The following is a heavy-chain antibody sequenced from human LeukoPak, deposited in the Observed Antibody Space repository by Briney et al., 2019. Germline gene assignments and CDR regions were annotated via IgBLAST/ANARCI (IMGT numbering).Heavy chain of an antibody. CDR1: GGSISSSSYY. J-gene: IGHJ4*02. V-gene: IGHV4-39*07. Sequence: NPSKTLSLTCTVSGGSISSSSYYWGWIRQPPGKGLEWIGSIYYSGSTYYNPSLKSRVTISVDTSKNQFSLKLSSVTAADTAVYYCARDDYGALASFDYWGQGTLVTVSS. D-gene: IGHD4-17*01. CDR2: IYYSGST. CDR3: ARDDYGALASFDY.